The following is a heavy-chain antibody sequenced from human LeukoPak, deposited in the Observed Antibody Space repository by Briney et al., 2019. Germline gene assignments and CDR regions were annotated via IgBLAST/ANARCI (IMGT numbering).Heavy chain of an antibody. CDR2: INPSGGTT. J-gene: IGHJ4*02. V-gene: IGHV1-46*01. Sequence: ASVKVSCKASGYTFTSYYMHWVRQAPGQGLEWMGIINPSGGTTSYAQKFQGRVTMTRDTSTGTVYMELSSLRSEDTAVYYCAREGQQPYFDYWGQGTLVTVSS. D-gene: IGHD6-13*01. CDR3: AREGQQPYFDY. CDR1: GYTFTSYY.